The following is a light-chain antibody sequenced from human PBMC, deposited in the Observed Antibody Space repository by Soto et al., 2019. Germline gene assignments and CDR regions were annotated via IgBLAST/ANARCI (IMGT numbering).Light chain of an antibody. CDR1: QSINSW. Sequence: DIQMTQSPSTLSASVGDRVTITCRASQSINSWLAWYQQKPGKAPKVLIYKASSLGSGVPSRFSGSASGTEFTLTISSLQPNDFATYYCQQYNGPPKTFGQGTKVEIK. CDR3: QQYNGPPKT. V-gene: IGKV1-5*03. J-gene: IGKJ1*01. CDR2: KAS.